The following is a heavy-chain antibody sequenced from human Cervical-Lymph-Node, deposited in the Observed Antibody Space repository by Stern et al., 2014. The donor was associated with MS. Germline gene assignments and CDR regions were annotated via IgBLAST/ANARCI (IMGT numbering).Heavy chain of an antibody. CDR1: GYTFSTYY. CDR2: INPSDGST. D-gene: IGHD3-9*01. V-gene: IGHV1-46*01. CDR3: ARTMTGTSAFDF. J-gene: IGHJ4*02. Sequence: VQLAESGAEVKKPGASGKVSCKASGYTFSTYYMHWVRQAPGQGLEWMGMINPSDGSTDYAQKFQDRVTMTRDTSTSTVYMELSSLISEDTAMYYCARTMTGTSAFDFWGQGTLVTVSS.